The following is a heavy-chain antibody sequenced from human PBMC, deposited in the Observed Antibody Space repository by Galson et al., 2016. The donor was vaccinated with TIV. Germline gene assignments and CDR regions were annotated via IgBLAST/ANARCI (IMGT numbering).Heavy chain of an antibody. CDR1: GHTFSDYY. Sequence: SVKVSCKASGHTFSDYYIHWVRQAPGQGLEWMGWINPNNGVTKYAQIFQGRVTMTRDRSISTAYMELSRLRSDDTAVYYCARGNYDLRFLVWLLYRPSQIDCLCQGTLVTVSS. V-gene: IGHV1-2*02. CDR3: ARGNYDLRFLVWLLYRPSQIDC. D-gene: IGHD3-3*01. CDR2: INPNNGVT. J-gene: IGHJ4*02.